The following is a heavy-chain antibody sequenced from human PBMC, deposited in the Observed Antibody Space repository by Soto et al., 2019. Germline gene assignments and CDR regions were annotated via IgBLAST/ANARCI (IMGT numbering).Heavy chain of an antibody. V-gene: IGHV3-74*01. Sequence: AGSPRLSCAASGFIFKMYWMHWVRQSPGKGLVWISRIYNDGTYSDYADSVRGRFTISRDNVNDTLYLQMNNLRAEDSGLYYCTRGPRPISTGTGAYWGQGTQVTVSS. CDR1: GFIFKMYW. J-gene: IGHJ4*02. CDR2: IYNDGTYS. CDR3: TRGPRPISTGTGAY. D-gene: IGHD3-10*01.